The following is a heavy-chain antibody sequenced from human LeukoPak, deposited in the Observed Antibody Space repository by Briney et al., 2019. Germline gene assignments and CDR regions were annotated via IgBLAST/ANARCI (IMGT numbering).Heavy chain of an antibody. CDR2: MPYDENVSDNEIP. CDR3: ARLTLTGVGGRGWFDA. V-gene: IGHV4-39*01. D-gene: IGHD3-3*01. Sequence: PSETLSLTCIVSGDSIRNSGWSCGWIRQPPGKGLEWIGTMPYDENVSDNEIPSYNPSLKRRVTISADTSKNQLSLEVNSVTAADTASYYCARLTLTGVGGRGWFDAWGQGTLVIVSS. CDR1: GDSIRNSGWS. J-gene: IGHJ5*02.